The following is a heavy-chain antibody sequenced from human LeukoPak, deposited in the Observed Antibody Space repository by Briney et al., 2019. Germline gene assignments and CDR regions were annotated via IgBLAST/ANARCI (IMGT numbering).Heavy chain of an antibody. CDR3: ARKRTDGYISYYFDY. D-gene: IGHD5-24*01. CDR2: IIPILGIA. CDR1: GGTFSSYA. Sequence: SVKVSCKASGGTFSSYAISWVRQAPGQGLEWMGRIIPILGIANYAQKFQGRVTITADKSTSTAYMELSSLRSEDTAVYYCARKRTDGYISYYFDYWGQGTLVTVSS. V-gene: IGHV1-69*04. J-gene: IGHJ4*02.